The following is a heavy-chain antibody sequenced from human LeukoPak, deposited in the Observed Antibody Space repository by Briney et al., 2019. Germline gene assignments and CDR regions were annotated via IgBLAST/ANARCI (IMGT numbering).Heavy chain of an antibody. Sequence: GGSLRLSCSASGFTFSSYAMHWVRQAPGKGLESLTAIGTNGGSTYYADSVRGRFTISRDNSKNTLYLQMSSLRAEDTAVYYCVKRTTAWYFDLWGRGTLVTVSS. J-gene: IGHJ2*01. CDR1: GFTFSSYA. CDR3: VKRTTAWYFDL. D-gene: IGHD4-17*01. CDR2: IGTNGGST. V-gene: IGHV3-64D*09.